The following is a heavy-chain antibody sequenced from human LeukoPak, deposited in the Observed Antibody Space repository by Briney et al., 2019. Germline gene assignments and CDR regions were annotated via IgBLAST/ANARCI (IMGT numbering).Heavy chain of an antibody. J-gene: IGHJ4*02. V-gene: IGHV1-8*01. CDR1: GYTFTSYG. Sequence: ASVKVSCKASGYTFTSYGINWARQATGQGLEWMGWMNPNSGNTGYAQKFQGRVTMTRNTSISTAYMELSSLRSEDTAVYYCARGLRRWSTFDYWGQGTLVTVSS. D-gene: IGHD2-15*01. CDR3: ARGLRRWSTFDY. CDR2: MNPNSGNT.